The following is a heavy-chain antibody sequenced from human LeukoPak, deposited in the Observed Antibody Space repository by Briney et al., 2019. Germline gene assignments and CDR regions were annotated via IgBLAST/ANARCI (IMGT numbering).Heavy chain of an antibody. Sequence: GGSLRLSSAASRFTFSSYSMNWVRQAPGKGLEWVSSISSSSSYIYYADSVKGRFTISRDNAKNSLYLQMNSLRAEDTAVYYCARVTPNYYDSSGYYLFDPWGQGTLVTVSS. CDR3: ARVTPNYYDSSGYYLFDP. V-gene: IGHV3-21*01. J-gene: IGHJ5*02. CDR1: RFTFSSYS. D-gene: IGHD3-22*01. CDR2: ISSSSSYI.